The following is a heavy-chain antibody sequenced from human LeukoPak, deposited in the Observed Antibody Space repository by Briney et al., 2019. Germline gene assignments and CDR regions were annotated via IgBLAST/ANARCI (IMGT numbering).Heavy chain of an antibody. J-gene: IGHJ4*02. V-gene: IGHV4-34*01. CDR3: ARVPHYYFGYGYFDT. CDR1: GGSFSGYY. CDR2: IDQSGTT. Sequence: TETLSLTCVVNGGSFSGYYWSWIRQPPGKGLEWIGEIDQSGTTNYNPSLKSRVAISIDTSKKQFSLTLTSMTAADTAVYYCARVPHYYFGYGYFDTWGQGTRVTVSS. D-gene: IGHD3/OR15-3a*01.